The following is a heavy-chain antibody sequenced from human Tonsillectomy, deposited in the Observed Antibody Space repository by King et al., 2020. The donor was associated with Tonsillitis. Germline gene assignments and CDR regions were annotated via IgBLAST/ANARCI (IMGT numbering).Heavy chain of an antibody. CDR1: GYTFTSYD. Sequence: VQLVESGAEVKKPGASVKVSCKASGYTFTSYDINWVRQATGQGLEWMGWMNPNSGYTGYAQKFQGRVTMTRNTSISTAYMELSSLRSEDTAVHYCARGYDFWSGSWGMDVWGQGTTVTVSS. V-gene: IGHV1-8*01. CDR2: MNPNSGYT. D-gene: IGHD3-3*01. J-gene: IGHJ6*02. CDR3: ARGYDFWSGSWGMDV.